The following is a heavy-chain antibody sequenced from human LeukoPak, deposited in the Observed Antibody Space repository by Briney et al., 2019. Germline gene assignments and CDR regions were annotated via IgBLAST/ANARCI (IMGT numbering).Heavy chain of an antibody. D-gene: IGHD3-16*01. CDR3: TKDSQGSYDGFWYGTYGMDV. J-gene: IGHJ6*02. V-gene: IGHV3-23*05. CDR1: EFDFSTHA. Sequence: GGSLRLSCAASEFDFSTHAMTWVRQAPGKGLEWVSTISDYPHYADSVRGRFTISRDNSRKTVFLQMNSLTPEDAATYYCTKDSQGSYDGFWYGTYGMDVWGQGTTVTVSS. CDR2: ISDYP.